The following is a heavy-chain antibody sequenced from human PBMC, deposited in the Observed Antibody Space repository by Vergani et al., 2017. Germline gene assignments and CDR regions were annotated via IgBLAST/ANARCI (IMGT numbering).Heavy chain of an antibody. CDR3: ARDLSYSTAWPFFDS. D-gene: IGHD4-11*01. Sequence: QLQLQESGPGLVKPSETLSLTCTVSGASITSGSFYWSWIRQPAGKGLEWIGRIHASGTKNYNPSLRSRVTLSVDTSKNQLSLKMISMTAADTAAYYCARDLSYSTAWPFFDSRGQGTLVTVSS. CDR1: GASITSGSFY. J-gene: IGHJ4*02. CDR2: IHASGTK. V-gene: IGHV4-61*02.